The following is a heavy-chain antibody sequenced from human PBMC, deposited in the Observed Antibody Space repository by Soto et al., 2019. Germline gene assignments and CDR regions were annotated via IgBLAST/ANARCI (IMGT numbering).Heavy chain of an antibody. J-gene: IGHJ4*02. CDR1: GGSFSGYY. D-gene: IGHD7-27*01. CDR3: ARAKFESTGWHQFDI. V-gene: IGHV4-34*01. CDR2: INHSGST. Sequence: SETLSLTCAVYGGSFSGYYWSWIRQPPGKGLEWIGEINHSGSTNYNPSLKSRVTISVDTSRNQISLALTSVTAADTAVYYCARAKFESTGWHQFDIWGQGTLVTVSS.